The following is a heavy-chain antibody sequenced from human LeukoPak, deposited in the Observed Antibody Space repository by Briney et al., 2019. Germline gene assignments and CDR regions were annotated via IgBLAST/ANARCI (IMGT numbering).Heavy chain of an antibody. D-gene: IGHD3-3*01. CDR3: ARDHALRFLEWFSGGIDY. Sequence: GASVKVSCKASGYTFTSYGISWVRQAPGQGLEWMGWISAYNGNTNYAQKLQGRVTMTRDMSTNTVNIELRSLGFEDTAVYYCARDHALRFLEWFSGGIDYWGQGTLVTVSS. J-gene: IGHJ4*02. CDR1: GYTFTSYG. CDR2: ISAYNGNT. V-gene: IGHV1-18*01.